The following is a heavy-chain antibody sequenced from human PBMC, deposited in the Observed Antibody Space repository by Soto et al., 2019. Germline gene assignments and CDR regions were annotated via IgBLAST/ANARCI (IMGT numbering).Heavy chain of an antibody. Sequence: PSETLSLTCTVSGGSISSYYWSWIRQPPGKGLEWIGYIYYSGSTNYNPSLKSRVTISVDTSKNQFSLKLSSVTAADTAVYYCARVLYSYGPYYYYYGMDVWGQGTTVTVSS. CDR1: GGSISSYY. J-gene: IGHJ6*02. D-gene: IGHD5-18*01. CDR3: ARVLYSYGPYYYYYGMDV. V-gene: IGHV4-59*01. CDR2: IYYSGST.